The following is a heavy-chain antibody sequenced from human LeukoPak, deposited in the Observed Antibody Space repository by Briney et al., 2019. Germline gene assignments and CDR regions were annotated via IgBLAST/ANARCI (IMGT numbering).Heavy chain of an antibody. CDR3: ARAGAVAGANTPHNWFDP. J-gene: IGHJ5*02. Sequence: GASVKVSCKASGYTFTSYGISWVRQAPGQGLEWMGWISAYNGNTNYAQKLQGRVTMITDTSTSTAYMELRSLRSDDTAVYYCARAGAVAGANTPHNWFDPWGQGTLVTVSS. CDR1: GYTFTSYG. V-gene: IGHV1-18*01. CDR2: ISAYNGNT. D-gene: IGHD6-19*01.